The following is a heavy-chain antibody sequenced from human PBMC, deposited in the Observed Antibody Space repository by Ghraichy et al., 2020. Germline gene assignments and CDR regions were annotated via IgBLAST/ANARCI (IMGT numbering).Heavy chain of an antibody. J-gene: IGHJ4*02. CDR2: IYYSGST. Sequence: SQTLSLTCTVSGGSISSSSYYWGWIRQPPGKGLEWIGSIYYSGSTYYNPSLKSRVTISVDTSKNQFSLKLSSVTAADTAVYYCASVITSNVLLWFGESNPNHTPFDYWGQGTLVTVSS. CDR1: GGSISSSSYY. CDR3: ASVITSNVLLWFGESNPNHTPFDY. D-gene: IGHD3-10*01. V-gene: IGHV4-39*07.